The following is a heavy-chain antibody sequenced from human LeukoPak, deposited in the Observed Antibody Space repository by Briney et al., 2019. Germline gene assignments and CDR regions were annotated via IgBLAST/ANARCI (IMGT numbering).Heavy chain of an antibody. CDR2: ISSDGSNK. J-gene: IGHJ4*02. CDR1: GFTFTSYG. CDR3: AKGERFGELLPLDY. Sequence: PGGSLRLSCAASGFTFTSYGMDWVRQAPGKGLEWVAVISSDGSNKYYADSVKGRFTISRDNSKNTLYLQMNSLRAEDTAVYYCAKGERFGELLPLDYWGQGTLVTVSS. D-gene: IGHD3-10*01. V-gene: IGHV3-30*18.